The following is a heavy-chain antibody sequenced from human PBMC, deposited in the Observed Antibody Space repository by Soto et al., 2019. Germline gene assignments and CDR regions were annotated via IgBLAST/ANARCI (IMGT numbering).Heavy chain of an antibody. Sequence: EVQLVESGGGLVQPGGSLRLSCAVSGFTFSDHYMDWVRQAPGKGLEWVGRIRNKANSYTTGYAASVKGRFTISRDDSKNTLHLHMNSLDTEETAVYDCARELGGSRCDWGQGTLVTVSS. CDR1: GFTFSDHY. V-gene: IGHV3-72*01. D-gene: IGHD1-26*01. J-gene: IGHJ4*02. CDR2: IRNKANSYTT. CDR3: ARELGGSRCD.